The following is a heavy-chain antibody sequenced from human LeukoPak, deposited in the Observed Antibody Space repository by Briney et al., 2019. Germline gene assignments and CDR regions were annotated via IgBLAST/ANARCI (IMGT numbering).Heavy chain of an antibody. D-gene: IGHD1-26*01. CDR1: GFTFSSYA. CDR3: AAKGNGYTGSYVFAH. V-gene: IGHV3-30*14. CDR2: ISYDGSNK. Sequence: GGSLRLSCAASGFTFSSYAMHWVRQAPGKGLGWVAVISYDGSNKYYAHSVKGRFTISTGSSENTLNLQMNSLKPEDTAVYYCAAKGNGYTGSYVFAHWGQGTLVTVSP. J-gene: IGHJ4*02.